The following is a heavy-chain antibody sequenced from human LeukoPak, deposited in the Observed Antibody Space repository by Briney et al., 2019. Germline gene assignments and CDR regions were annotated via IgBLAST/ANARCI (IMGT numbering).Heavy chain of an antibody. J-gene: IGHJ4*02. D-gene: IGHD6-13*01. CDR2: FSGSGSST. Sequence: GGSLRLSCAASGFTLSSYAMSWVRQAPGKGLEWVSGFSGSGSSTFYADSVKGRFTISRDNSKNTLYLQMNSLRAEDTAVYYCAKDSHAAAAGDYWGQGTLVTVSS. CDR1: GFTLSSYA. CDR3: AKDSHAAAAGDY. V-gene: IGHV3-23*01.